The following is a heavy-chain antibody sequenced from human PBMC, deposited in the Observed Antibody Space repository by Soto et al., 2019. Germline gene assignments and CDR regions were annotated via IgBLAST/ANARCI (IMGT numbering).Heavy chain of an antibody. CDR3: ALLDCIKELCLEAAVTVGGALES. CDR1: GFTFRKFW. CDR2: ISSDGTTT. D-gene: IGHD1-20*01. Sequence: EVQLVQSGGGLAQPGKSLRLSCAASGFTFRKFWMHWVRQVPGKGPVWVSYISSDGTTTDYADSVKGRFTISRDNAKDTLYLQMDSLRAEDTAVYYCALLDCIKELCLEAAVTVGGALESWGQGSLVTLSS. J-gene: IGHJ1*01. V-gene: IGHV3-74*01.